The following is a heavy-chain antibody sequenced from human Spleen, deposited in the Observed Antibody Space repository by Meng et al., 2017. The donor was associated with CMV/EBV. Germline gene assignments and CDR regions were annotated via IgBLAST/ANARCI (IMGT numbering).Heavy chain of an antibody. Sequence: GESLKISCAASGFTFSSYGIYWVRQAPGKGLEWVALIQYDGSNKYYADSVKGRFTISRDNSKNTLYLQMNSLRAEDTAVYYCARDKDVDQLGFYYYYGMDVWGQGTTVTVSS. D-gene: IGHD2-2*01. J-gene: IGHJ6*02. V-gene: IGHV3-30*02. CDR2: IQYDGSNK. CDR1: GFTFSSYG. CDR3: ARDKDVDQLGFYYYYGMDV.